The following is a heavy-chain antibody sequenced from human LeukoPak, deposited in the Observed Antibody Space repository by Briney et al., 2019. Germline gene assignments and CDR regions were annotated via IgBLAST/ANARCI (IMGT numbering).Heavy chain of an antibody. V-gene: IGHV3-33*01. J-gene: IGHJ6*02. CDR3: ARGGRPVGGLDV. D-gene: IGHD1-26*01. Sequence: GGSLRLSCAASGFTFSSYGMHWVRQAPGKGLEWVAVIWYDGSNKYYADSVKGRFTISRDNSKNTLYLQMNSLRAEDTAVYYCARGGRPVGGLDVWGQGTTVTVSS. CDR2: IWYDGSNK. CDR1: GFTFSSYG.